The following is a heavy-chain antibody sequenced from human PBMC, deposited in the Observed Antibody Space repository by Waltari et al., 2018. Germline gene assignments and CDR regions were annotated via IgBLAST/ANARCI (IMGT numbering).Heavy chain of an antibody. V-gene: IGHV3-48*03. CDR2: IYSTGSTI. J-gene: IGHJ3*02. D-gene: IGHD5-12*01. CDR3: ARGYRKAFDI. Sequence: EVQLVESGGGLVQPGGSLRLPCAAAGSPSSAFGRKWVRQAPGKGLEWVSYIYSTGSTIYYADSVKGRFTISRDNTQNSLYLQMNSLRADDTAVYYCARGYRKAFDIWGQGTMVTVSS. CDR1: GSPSSAFG.